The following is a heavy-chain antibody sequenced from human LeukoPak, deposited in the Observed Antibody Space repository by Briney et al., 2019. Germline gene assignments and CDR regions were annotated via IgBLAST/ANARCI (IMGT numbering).Heavy chain of an antibody. V-gene: IGHV3-23*01. CDR1: GFTFDDYA. D-gene: IGHD2-2*01. Sequence: GGSLRLSCAASGFTFDDYAMHWVRQAPGKGLEWVSAISGSGGSTYYADSVKGRFTISRDNAENSLYLQMNSLRVEDTAVYYCARAPTVLVGYCSSSSCQADYWGQGTLVTVSS. CDR2: ISGSGGST. CDR3: ARAPTVLVGYCSSSSCQADY. J-gene: IGHJ4*02.